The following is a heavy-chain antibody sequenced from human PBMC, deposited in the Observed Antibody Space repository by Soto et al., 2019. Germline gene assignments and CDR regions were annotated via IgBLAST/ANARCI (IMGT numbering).Heavy chain of an antibody. V-gene: IGHV2-5*02. CDR2: IYCDDDK. CDR3: APSSGYPTWFDY. J-gene: IGHJ4*02. Sequence: QITLKESGPTLVKPTQTLTLTCTFSGFSLSTSGVGVGWIRQPPGKALEWLALIYCDDDKRYSPSLKSRLTITKDTSKNQVVLTMTNMYPVDTATYYCAPSSGYPTWFDYWCQGTLVTVSS. CDR1: GFSLSTSGVG. D-gene: IGHD1-1*01.